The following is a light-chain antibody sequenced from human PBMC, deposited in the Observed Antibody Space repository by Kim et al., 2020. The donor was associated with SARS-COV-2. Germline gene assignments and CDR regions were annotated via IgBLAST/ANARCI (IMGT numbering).Light chain of an antibody. CDR2: DAS. Sequence: EIVLTQSPATLSLSPGERATLSCRASQSVDSYLAWYQQKPGQAPRLLIYDASNRATGIPARFSGSGSGTDFTLSISSLGPEDVAVYFCQHRRNWPLTFGGGTKVDIK. CDR3: QHRRNWPLT. CDR1: QSVDSY. J-gene: IGKJ4*01. V-gene: IGKV3-11*01.